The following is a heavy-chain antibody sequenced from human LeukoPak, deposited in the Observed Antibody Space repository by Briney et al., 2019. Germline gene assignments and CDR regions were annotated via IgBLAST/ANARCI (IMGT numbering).Heavy chain of an antibody. CDR2: IYYSGST. J-gene: IGHJ5*02. CDR3: ASLSSGPPRTFDP. CDR1: GGSISSSSYY. D-gene: IGHD3-22*01. V-gene: IGHV4-39*07. Sequence: SETLSLTCTVSGGSISSSSYYWGWIRQPPGKGLEWIGSIYYSGSTYYNPSLKSRVTISVDTSKNQFSLKLSPVTAADTAVYYCASLSSGPPRTFDPWGQGTLVTVSS.